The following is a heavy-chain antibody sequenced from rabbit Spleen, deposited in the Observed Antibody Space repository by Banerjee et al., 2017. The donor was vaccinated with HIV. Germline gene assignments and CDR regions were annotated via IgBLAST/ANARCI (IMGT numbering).Heavy chain of an antibody. V-gene: IGHV1S40*01. CDR2: IAGGSSGFT. J-gene: IGHJ6*01. CDR3: ARDTGSSFSSYGMDL. D-gene: IGHD8-1*01. CDR1: GVSFSFSSY. Sequence: EESGGGLVKPGASLTLTCTASGVSFSFSSYMCWVRQAPGKGLEWIACIAGGSSGFTYSATWAKGRFTCSKTSSTTVTLQMTSLTVADTATYFCARDTGSSFSSYGMDLWGPGPLVTVS.